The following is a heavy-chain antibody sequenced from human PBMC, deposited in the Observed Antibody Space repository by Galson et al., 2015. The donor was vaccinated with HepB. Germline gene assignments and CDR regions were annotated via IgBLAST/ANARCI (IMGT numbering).Heavy chain of an antibody. CDR1: GFTFSNYG. CDR3: AREGNWNTWLY. J-gene: IGHJ4*02. CDR2: ISYDGTDK. D-gene: IGHD1-1*01. V-gene: IGHV3-33*05. Sequence: SLRLSCAASGFTFSNYGLHWVRQAPGKGLEWVAIISYDGTDKKYADSVKGRFTISRDNSKNTLFLHLNSLRVDDTAVYYCAREGNWNTWLYWGQGTLVTVSS.